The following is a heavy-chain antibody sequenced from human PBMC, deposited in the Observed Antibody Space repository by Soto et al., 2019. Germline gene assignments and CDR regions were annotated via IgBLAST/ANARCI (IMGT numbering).Heavy chain of an antibody. D-gene: IGHD3-22*01. V-gene: IGHV4-39*01. CDR3: ASYYYDSSGYQMAFDY. CDR2: IYYSGST. J-gene: IGHJ4*02. CDR1: GGSISSSSYY. Sequence: SETLSLTCTVSGGSISSSSYYWGWIRQPPGKGLEWIGSIYYSGSTYYNPSLRSRVTISVDTSKNQFSLKLSSVTAADTAVYYCASYYYDSSGYQMAFDYWGQGTLVTVSS.